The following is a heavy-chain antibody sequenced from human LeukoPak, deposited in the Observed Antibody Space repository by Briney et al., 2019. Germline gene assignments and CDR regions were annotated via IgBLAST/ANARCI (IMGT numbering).Heavy chain of an antibody. D-gene: IGHD4-17*01. J-gene: IGHJ4*02. V-gene: IGHV1-18*01. CDR3: ASEKNYGDKYFDS. CDR2: ISTYNGNT. Sequence: ASVKVSCKASGYTFSSYSINWVRQAPGQGLEWMGWISTYNGNTNYAQRFQGRVTLTRDTSTSTAYMELSSLRSEDTAIYYCASEKNYGDKYFDSWGQGTVVTVSS. CDR1: GYTFSSYS.